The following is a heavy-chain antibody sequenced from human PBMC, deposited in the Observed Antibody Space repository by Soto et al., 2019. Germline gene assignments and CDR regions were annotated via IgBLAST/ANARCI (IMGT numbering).Heavy chain of an antibody. CDR3: ARTGAAESSEASSYYFDY. CDR1: GGSIRRGGYY. CDR2: IYYSGST. Sequence: PSETMSLTCTVSGGSIRRGGYYWSWIRQHPGKGLEWIGYIYYSGSTYYNPSLKSRVTISVDTSKNQFSLKLSSVTAADTAVYYCARTGAAESSEASSYYFDYWGQGTLVTVSS. D-gene: IGHD6-13*01. J-gene: IGHJ4*02. V-gene: IGHV4-31*03.